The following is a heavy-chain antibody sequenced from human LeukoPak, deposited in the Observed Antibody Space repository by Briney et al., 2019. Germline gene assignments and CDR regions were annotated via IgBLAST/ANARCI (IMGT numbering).Heavy chain of an antibody. V-gene: IGHV3-30-3*01. CDR2: MSYDGSSK. J-gene: IGHJ3*02. CDR1: GFTFSSYA. D-gene: IGHD2-2*01. Sequence: PGGSLRLSCAASGFTFSSYAMHWVRQAPGKGLEWVAVMSYDGSSKYYADSVKGRFTISRDNSKNTLYLQMNSLRAEDTAVYYCARVGLGYCSSTSCPRGAFDIWGQGTTVTVSS. CDR3: ARVGLGYCSSTSCPRGAFDI.